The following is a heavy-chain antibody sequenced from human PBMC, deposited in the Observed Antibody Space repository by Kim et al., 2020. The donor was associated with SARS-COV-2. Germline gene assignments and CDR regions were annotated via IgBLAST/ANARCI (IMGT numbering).Heavy chain of an antibody. CDR2: IYYSGST. V-gene: IGHV4-39*01. CDR3: ARWVGATSYYYYYGMDV. J-gene: IGHJ6*02. D-gene: IGHD1-26*01. CDR1: GGSISSSSYY. Sequence: SETLSLTCTVSGGSISSSSYYWGWIRQPPGKGLEWIGSIYYSGSTYYNPSLKSRVTISVDTSKNQFSLKLSSVTAADTAVYYCARWVGATSYYYYYGMDVGGQGTTVTGSS.